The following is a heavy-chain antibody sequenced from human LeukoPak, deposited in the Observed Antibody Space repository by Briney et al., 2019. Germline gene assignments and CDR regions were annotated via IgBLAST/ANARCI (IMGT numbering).Heavy chain of an antibody. D-gene: IGHD6-19*01. Sequence: ASVKVSCKASGYTFTDHYMYWARQAPGQGLEWMGWINPNSGGTNYAQNFQGRVTMTRDTSISTAYMELSSLRSDDTAVYYCARVAGSIDYWGQGTLVTVSS. J-gene: IGHJ4*02. CDR2: INPNSGGT. V-gene: IGHV1-2*02. CDR1: GYTFTDHY. CDR3: ARVAGSIDY.